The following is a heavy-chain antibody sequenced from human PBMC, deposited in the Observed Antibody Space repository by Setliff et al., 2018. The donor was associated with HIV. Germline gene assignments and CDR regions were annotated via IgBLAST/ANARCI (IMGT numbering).Heavy chain of an antibody. V-gene: IGHV4-34*01. D-gene: IGHD2-8*01. Sequence: SETLSLTCAVYGGYFSGYYWSWIRKPPGKGLEWMGEINHSGSTKYKPSLKSRVTISVDTSKNQFSLKLSSVTAADTAVYYCARGLPDCTIGVCHTLFWYYWGQGTLVTVSS. J-gene: IGHJ4*02. CDR1: GGYFSGYY. CDR3: ARGLPDCTIGVCHTLFWYY. CDR2: INHSGST.